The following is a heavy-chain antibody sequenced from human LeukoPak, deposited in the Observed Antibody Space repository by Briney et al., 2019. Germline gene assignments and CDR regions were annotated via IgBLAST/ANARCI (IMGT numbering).Heavy chain of an antibody. D-gene: IGHD3-22*01. CDR2: MSLTGVTI. J-gene: IGHJ3*01. V-gene: IGHV3-11*04. Sequence: TTGGSLRLSCAASGFTFNDYYMTWIRQAPGRGLELVASMSLTGVTIFYADSVRGRFTISRDNAKNSLYLQMNSLRAEDTALYYCARRYYDSGGYYELLDYYVLDLWGPGTMVSVSS. CDR1: GFTFNDYY. CDR3: ARRYYDSGGYYELLDYYVLDL.